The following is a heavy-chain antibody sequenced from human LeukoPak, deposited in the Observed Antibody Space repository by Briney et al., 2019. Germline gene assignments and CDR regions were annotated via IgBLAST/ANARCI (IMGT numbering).Heavy chain of an antibody. CDR1: GFPFTPYT. D-gene: IGHD6-19*01. J-gene: IGHJ4*02. V-gene: IGHV3-21*01. CDR3: AREGSSEEFDY. CDR2: MSTSGTYT. Sequence: GGSLRLSCAASGFPFTPYTMNWIRQAPGKGLEWVASMSTSGTYTYYADSVKGRFTVSRDNAKNSLYLRMNSLRAEDTAVYYCAREGSSEEFDYWGQGTLVTVSS.